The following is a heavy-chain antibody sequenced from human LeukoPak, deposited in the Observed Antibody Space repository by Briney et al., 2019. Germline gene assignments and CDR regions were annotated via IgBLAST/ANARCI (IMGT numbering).Heavy chain of an antibody. CDR2: INPSGGST. CDR3: AREMGGCSSTRCRPGYFDY. V-gene: IGHV1-46*01. D-gene: IGHD2-2*01. J-gene: IGHJ4*02. Sequence: GASVKVSCKASGYIFTDYYMHWVRQAPGQGLEWMGIINPSGGSTSYAQKFQGRVTMTRDTSTSTVYMELRSLRSEDTAVYYCAREMGGCSSTRCRPGYFDYWGQGTLVTVSS. CDR1: GYIFTDYY.